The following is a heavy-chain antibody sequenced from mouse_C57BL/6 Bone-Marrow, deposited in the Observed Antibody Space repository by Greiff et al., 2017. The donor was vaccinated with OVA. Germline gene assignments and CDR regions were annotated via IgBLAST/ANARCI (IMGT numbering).Heavy chain of an antibody. V-gene: IGHV5-17*01. CDR1: GFTFSDYG. CDR3: ARDGYYVSDY. D-gene: IGHD2-3*01. Sequence: EVKLMESGGGLVKPGGSLKLSCAASGFTFSDYGMHWVRQAPEKGLEWVAYISSGSSTIYYADTVKGRFTISRDNAKNTLFLQMTSLRSEDTAMYYGARDGYYVSDYWGQGTTLTVSS. CDR2: ISSGSSTI. J-gene: IGHJ2*01.